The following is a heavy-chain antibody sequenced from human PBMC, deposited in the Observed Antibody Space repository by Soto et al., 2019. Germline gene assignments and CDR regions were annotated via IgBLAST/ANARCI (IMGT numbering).Heavy chain of an antibody. Sequence: QVQLVESGGGVVQPGRSLRLSCAASGFTFSSYGMHWVRQAPGKGLEWVAVIWYDGSNKYYADSVKGRFTISRDNSKNTLYLQMTSLGAEDTAVYYCASEYCSGGSCYYYGMDVWGKGTTVTVSS. CDR2: IWYDGSNK. CDR3: ASEYCSGGSCYYYGMDV. V-gene: IGHV3-33*01. CDR1: GFTFSSYG. J-gene: IGHJ6*04. D-gene: IGHD2-15*01.